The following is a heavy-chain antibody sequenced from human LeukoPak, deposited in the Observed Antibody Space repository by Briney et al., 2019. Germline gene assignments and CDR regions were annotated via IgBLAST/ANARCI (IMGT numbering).Heavy chain of an antibody. V-gene: IGHV3-21*01. CDR3: ARDPIITMVRGVTHGFDY. CDR1: GFTFSSYS. Sequence: GGSLRLSCAASGFTFSSYSMNWVRQAPGKGLEWVSSISSSSSYIYYADSVKGRFTISRDNAKNSLYLQMNSLRAEDTAVYYCARDPIITMVRGVTHGFDYWGQGTLVTVSS. J-gene: IGHJ4*02. D-gene: IGHD3-10*01. CDR2: ISSSSSYI.